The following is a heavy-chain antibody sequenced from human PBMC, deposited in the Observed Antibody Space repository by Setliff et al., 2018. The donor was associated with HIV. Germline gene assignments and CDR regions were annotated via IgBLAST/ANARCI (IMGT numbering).Heavy chain of an antibody. CDR3: VRGPSSGWPSYYYYMDV. D-gene: IGHD6-19*01. CDR1: GYTFTGYY. J-gene: IGHJ6*03. V-gene: IGHV1-46*01. CDR2: INPSGGST. Sequence: ASVKVSCKASGYTFTGYYVHWVRQAPGQGLEWMGIINPSGGSTTYAQKFQGRVTMTRDTSISTAYMELRSLISDDTAVYYCVRGPSSGWPSYYYYMDVWGKGTTVTVSS.